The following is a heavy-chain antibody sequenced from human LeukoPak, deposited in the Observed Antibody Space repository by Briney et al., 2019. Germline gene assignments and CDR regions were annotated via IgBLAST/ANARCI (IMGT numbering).Heavy chain of an antibody. Sequence: PSQTLSLACAVSGGSISSADFYWSWIRQHPGKGLEWIGFIYYSGSAYYNPSLKSRVSISVDTSKNQFSLTLNSVTAADTAVYYCARGSDNFDYWGQGTLVTVSS. CDR3: ARGSDNFDY. J-gene: IGHJ4*02. CDR1: GGSISSADFY. CDR2: IYYSGSA. V-gene: IGHV4-31*11.